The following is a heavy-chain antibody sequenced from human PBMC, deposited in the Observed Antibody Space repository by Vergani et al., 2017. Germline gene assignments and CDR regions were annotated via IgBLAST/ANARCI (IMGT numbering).Heavy chain of an antibody. CDR2: SNAGNGNT. CDR1: GYTFTSYG. J-gene: IGHJ4*02. D-gene: IGHD3-10*01. V-gene: IGHV1-3*02. CDR3: ARGGYYGSGELDY. Sequence: QVQLVQSGAEVKKPGASVKVSCKASGYTFTSYGISWVRQAPGQGLEWMGWSNAGNGNTKYSQEFQGRVTITRDTSASTAYMELSSLRSEDMAVYYCARGGYYGSGELDYWGQGTLVTVSS.